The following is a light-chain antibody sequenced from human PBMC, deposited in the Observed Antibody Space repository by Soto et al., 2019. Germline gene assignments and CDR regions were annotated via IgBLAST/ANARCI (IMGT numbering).Light chain of an antibody. V-gene: IGKV3D-15*01. CDR1: QSISDK. J-gene: IGKJ2*01. CDR3: HHYYDWVKT. CDR2: GAS. Sequence: EIVMTQSPATLSVSPGERATLSCRASQSISDKLAWYQHKPGQAPRLLIYGASTRATGIPARFSGSGSGTEFTLTISSLQAEDFAVYYCHHYYDWVKTFGQGTKLEI.